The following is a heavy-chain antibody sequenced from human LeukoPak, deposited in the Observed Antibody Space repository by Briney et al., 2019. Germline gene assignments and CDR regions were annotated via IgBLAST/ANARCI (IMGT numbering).Heavy chain of an antibody. CDR3: ARDSSLGYDYVWGSCRYFDY. CDR2: ISAYNGNT. V-gene: IGHV1-18*01. CDR1: GYTFTSYG. D-gene: IGHD3-16*02. J-gene: IGHJ4*02. Sequence: ASVKVSCKASGYTFTSYGISWVRQAPGQGLEWMGWISAYNGNTNYAQKLQGRATMTTDTSTSTAYMELRSLRSDDTAVYYCARDSSLGYDYVWGSCRYFDYWGQGTLVTVSS.